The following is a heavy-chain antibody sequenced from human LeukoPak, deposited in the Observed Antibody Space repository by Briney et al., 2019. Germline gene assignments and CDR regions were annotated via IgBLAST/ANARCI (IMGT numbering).Heavy chain of an antibody. CDR1: GFTVSSNY. Sequence: GGPLRLSCEASGFTVSSNYITWVGKAQGKGLNGAPVFFAGGSTYYADSVKGRFTISRDNSKNTLYLQMNSLRAEDTAVYYCARVGYSSGWSFKGDAFDIWGQGTMVTVSS. J-gene: IGHJ3*02. CDR2: FFAGGST. D-gene: IGHD6-19*01. CDR3: ARVGYSSGWSFKGDAFDI. V-gene: IGHV3-53*01.